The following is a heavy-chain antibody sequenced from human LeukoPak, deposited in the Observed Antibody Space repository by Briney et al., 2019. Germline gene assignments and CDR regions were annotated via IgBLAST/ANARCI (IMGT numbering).Heavy chain of an antibody. J-gene: IGHJ4*02. CDR1: GGTFSSYA. CDR2: IIPIFGIA. Sequence: SVKVSCKASGGTFSSYAISWVRQAPGQGLEWMRRIIPIFGIANYAQKFQGRVTITADKSTSTAYMELRSLRSDDTAVYYCARGRRDILTGYYIGYWGQGTLVTVSS. CDR3: ARGRRDILTGYYIGY. V-gene: IGHV1-69*04. D-gene: IGHD3-9*01.